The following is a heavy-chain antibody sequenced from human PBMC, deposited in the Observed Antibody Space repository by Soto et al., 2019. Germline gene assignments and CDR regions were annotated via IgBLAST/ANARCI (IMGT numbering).Heavy chain of an antibody. CDR3: LRDYSGWFDF. D-gene: IGHD3-10*01. CDR1: GFTFSSYP. V-gene: IGHV3-30-3*01. J-gene: IGHJ5*01. Sequence: GGSLRLSCAASGFTFSSYPIHWVRQAPGKGLEWVGSISYDGTSEDFADSLRGRFTLSRDNSKNMLWLQMNSLRSEDTAVYYCLRDYSGWFDFWGQGTLVTVSS. CDR2: ISYDGTSE.